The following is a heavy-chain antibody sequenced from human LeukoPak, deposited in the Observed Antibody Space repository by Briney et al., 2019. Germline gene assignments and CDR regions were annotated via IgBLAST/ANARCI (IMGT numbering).Heavy chain of an antibody. CDR3: ARRYCSGGSCYPDY. CDR1: GGSISSYY. D-gene: IGHD2-15*01. J-gene: IGHJ4*02. V-gene: IGHV4-59*08. CDR2: IFYSGST. Sequence: SETLSLTCTVSGGSISSYYWSWIRQPPGKGLEWIGFIFYSGSTNYNPSVKSRVTISVDTSKNQFSLKLSSVTAADTAVYYCARRYCSGGSCYPDYWGQGTLVTVSS.